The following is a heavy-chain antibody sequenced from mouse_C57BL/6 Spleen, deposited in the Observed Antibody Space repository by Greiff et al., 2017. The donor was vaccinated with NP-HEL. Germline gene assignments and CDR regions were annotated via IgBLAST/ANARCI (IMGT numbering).Heavy chain of an antibody. CDR2: ISSGSSTI. D-gene: IGHD1-1*01. Sequence: EVQLVESGGGLVKPGGSLKLSCAASGFTFSDYGMHWVRQAPEKGLEWVAYISSGSSTIYYADTVKGRSTFLWDNATNTLFRHRTSLRPEDTAMYYCERGYGRSYVGWFAYWGQGTLVTVSA. V-gene: IGHV5-17*01. CDR1: GFTFSDYG. J-gene: IGHJ3*01. CDR3: ERGYGRSYVGWFAY.